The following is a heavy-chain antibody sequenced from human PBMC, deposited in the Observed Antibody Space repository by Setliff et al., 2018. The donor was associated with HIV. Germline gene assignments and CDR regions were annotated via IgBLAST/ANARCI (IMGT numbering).Heavy chain of an antibody. CDR1: GGTFSSYG. V-gene: IGHV1-69*13. Sequence: ASVKVSCKASGGTFSSYGFSWVRQAPGQGLEWMGGIIPMFGTANYAQKLQGRVTITADESTNTAYMDLTSLRSEDTAVYYCARDDHYYDMGSILSDWFFDLWDRGTLVTVSS. CDR3: ARDDHYYDMGSILSDWFFDL. J-gene: IGHJ2*01. CDR2: IIPMFGTA. D-gene: IGHD3-22*01.